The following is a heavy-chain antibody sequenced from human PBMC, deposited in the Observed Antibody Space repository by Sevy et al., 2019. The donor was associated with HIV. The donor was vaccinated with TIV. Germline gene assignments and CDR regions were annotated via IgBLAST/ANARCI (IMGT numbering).Heavy chain of an antibody. CDR2: IRNDGSIK. V-gene: IGHV3-30*02. CDR3: VKGPHPAVTTSYALDV. Sequence: GGSLRLSCAASGFTFKSYGMHWVRQAPGKGLEWVTFIRNDGSIKYYADSVRGRFTASRDNSKNTLYLHMNSLRPEDTAVYYCVKGPHPAVTTSYALDVWGQGTTVTVSS. D-gene: IGHD4-17*01. CDR1: GFTFKSYG. J-gene: IGHJ6*02.